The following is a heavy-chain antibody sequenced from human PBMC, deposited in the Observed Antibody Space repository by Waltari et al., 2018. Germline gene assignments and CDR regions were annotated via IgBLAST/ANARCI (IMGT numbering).Heavy chain of an antibody. Sequence: QVHLVQSGAEVKRPGASVKVSCRTSGYTFTGYYIHWVRQAPGPGLEWMGWVNPQSGGTNYAQKFQGRVTMTRETSISTAYMEVSRLRFDDTAMYYCAREVKDIVVVTGAIDGWFDPWGQGTLVTVSS. CDR1: GYTFTGYY. CDR3: AREVKDIVVVTGAIDGWFDP. CDR2: VNPQSGGT. D-gene: IGHD2-2*01. J-gene: IGHJ5*02. V-gene: IGHV1-2*02.